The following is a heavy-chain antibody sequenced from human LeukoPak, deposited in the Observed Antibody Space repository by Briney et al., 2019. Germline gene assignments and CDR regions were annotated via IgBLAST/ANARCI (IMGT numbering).Heavy chain of an antibody. CDR1: GYTFTSYG. CDR2: ISAYNGNT. CDR3: ARVVSGYDFWSGYYGAFDY. Sequence: ASVKVSCKASGYTFTSYGIAWVRQAPGQGLELMGWISAYNGNTNYAQKLQGRVTMTTDTSTSTAYMELRSLRSDDTAVYYCARVVSGYDFWSGYYGAFDYWGQGTLVTVSS. J-gene: IGHJ4*02. V-gene: IGHV1-18*01. D-gene: IGHD3-3*01.